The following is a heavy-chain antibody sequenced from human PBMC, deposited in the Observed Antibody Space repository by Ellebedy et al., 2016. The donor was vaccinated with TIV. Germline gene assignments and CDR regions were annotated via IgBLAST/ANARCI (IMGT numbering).Heavy chain of an antibody. CDR1: GDSVSSNSAA. D-gene: IGHD3-3*01. V-gene: IGHV6-1*01. Sequence: SQTLSLTXXISGDSVSSNSAAWNWIRQSPPRGLEWLGRTYYRSKWYNDYAVSVKSRITINPDTSKNQFSLQLNSVTPEDTAVYYCARDHFITIFGVVIINWYFDLWGRGTLVTVSS. CDR3: ARDHFITIFGVVIINWYFDL. CDR2: TYYRSKWYN. J-gene: IGHJ2*01.